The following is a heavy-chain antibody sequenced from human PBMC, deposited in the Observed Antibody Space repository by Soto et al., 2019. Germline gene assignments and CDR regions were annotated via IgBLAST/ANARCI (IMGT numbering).Heavy chain of an antibody. V-gene: IGHV4-39*01. CDR1: GGSISSSGYH. J-gene: IGHJ4*02. D-gene: IGHD2-8*01. Sequence: SETLSLTCTVSGGSISSSGYHWGRIRQPPGKGLEWIGSIYYSGSTYYNPSLKSRVTISVDTSKNQFSLKLNSVTAADTAVYYCARHPSKIALMVYATHYFDYWGQGTLVTVSS. CDR3: ARHPSKIALMVYATHYFDY. CDR2: IYYSGST.